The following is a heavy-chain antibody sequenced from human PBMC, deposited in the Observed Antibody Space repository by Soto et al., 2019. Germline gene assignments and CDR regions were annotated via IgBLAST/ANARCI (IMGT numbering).Heavy chain of an antibody. D-gene: IGHD6-13*01. CDR1: GFSFSDYA. Sequence: GGSLRLSCAASGFSFSDYAMSWVRQAPGKGLEWVSVISESGGSTHYADSVRGRFTVSRDNSKNSLSSRMNSLRDEDTAVYFCAKRSPYSSGWYSPIFDYWGQGALVTVSS. V-gene: IGHV3-23*01. CDR2: ISESGGST. CDR3: AKRSPYSSGWYSPIFDY. J-gene: IGHJ4*02.